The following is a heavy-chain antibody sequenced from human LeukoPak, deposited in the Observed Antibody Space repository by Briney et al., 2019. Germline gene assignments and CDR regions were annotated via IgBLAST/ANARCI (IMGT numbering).Heavy chain of an antibody. Sequence: SVKVSCKASGGTFSSYAISWVRQAPGQGLEWMGGIIPIFGTANYAQKFQGRVTITTDESTSTAYMELSSLRSEDTAVYYCARDSTTIRIGFWSGYHGGFDPWGQGTLVTVSS. CDR2: IIPIFGTA. J-gene: IGHJ5*02. CDR3: ARDSTTIRIGFWSGYHGGFDP. V-gene: IGHV1-69*05. D-gene: IGHD3-3*01. CDR1: GGTFSSYA.